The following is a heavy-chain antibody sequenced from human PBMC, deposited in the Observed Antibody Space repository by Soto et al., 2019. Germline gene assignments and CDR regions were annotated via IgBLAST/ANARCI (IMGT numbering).Heavy chain of an antibody. CDR3: ARVTPTVMDAFAI. CDR2: ISSSGSTI. Sequence: GGSLRLSCAASGFTFSDYYMSWIRQAPGKGLEWVSYISSSGSTIYYADSVKGRFTISRDNAKNSLYLQMNSLRAEDTAVYYCARVTPTVMDAFAIWGQGTMVTVSS. V-gene: IGHV3-11*01. D-gene: IGHD3-16*01. J-gene: IGHJ3*02. CDR1: GFTFSDYY.